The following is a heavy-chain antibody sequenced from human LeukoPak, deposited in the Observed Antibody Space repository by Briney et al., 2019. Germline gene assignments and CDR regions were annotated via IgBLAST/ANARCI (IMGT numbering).Heavy chain of an antibody. CDR1: GLTFSSYG. V-gene: IGHV3-23*01. CDR3: AKNGDRGAYCTGGTCYPYFYYYMDV. D-gene: IGHD2-15*01. CDR2: ISSTGGTT. Sequence: GGTLRLSCAASGLTFSSYGMSWVRQAPGKGLEWVSSISSTGGTTYYADSVKGRFTISRDNSKNTLYLQMNSLRAEDTAIYYCAKNGDRGAYCTGGTCYPYFYYYMDVWGKGTTVTI. J-gene: IGHJ6*03.